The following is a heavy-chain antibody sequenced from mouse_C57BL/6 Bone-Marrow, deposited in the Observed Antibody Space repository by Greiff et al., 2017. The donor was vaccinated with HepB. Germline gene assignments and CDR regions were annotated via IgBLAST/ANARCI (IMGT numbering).Heavy chain of an antibody. D-gene: IGHD1-1*01. Sequence: EVQVVESGGGLVKPGGSLKLSCAASGFTFSSYTMSWVRQTPEKRLEWVATISGGGGNTYYPDSVKGRFTISRDNAKNTLYLQMSSLRSEDTALYYCASPRGFYYYGSSYGYFDVWGTGTTVTVSS. J-gene: IGHJ1*03. CDR1: GFTFSSYT. V-gene: IGHV5-9*01. CDR3: ASPRGFYYYGSSYGYFDV. CDR2: ISGGGGNT.